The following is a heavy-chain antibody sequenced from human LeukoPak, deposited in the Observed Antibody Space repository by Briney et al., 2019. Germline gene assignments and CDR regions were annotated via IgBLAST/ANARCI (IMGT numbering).Heavy chain of an antibody. Sequence: PSQTLSLTCTVSGGSISSGGYYWSWIRQHPGKGLEWIGYIYYSGSTYYNPSLKSRVTISVDTSKNQFSLKLSSVIAADTAVYYCARETAIPSSGWYPSPFFDYWGQGTLVTVSS. J-gene: IGHJ4*02. V-gene: IGHV4-31*03. CDR1: GGSISSGGYY. CDR3: ARETAIPSSGWYPSPFFDY. D-gene: IGHD6-19*01. CDR2: IYYSGST.